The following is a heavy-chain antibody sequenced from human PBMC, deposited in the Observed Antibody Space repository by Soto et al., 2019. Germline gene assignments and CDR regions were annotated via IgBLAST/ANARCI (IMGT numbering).Heavy chain of an antibody. CDR3: ARPPGYISDWYYFDL. CDR1: GYTFTGYY. V-gene: IGHV1-2*02. D-gene: IGHD6-19*01. CDR2: ISPKSGGT. J-gene: IGHJ4*02. Sequence: ASVRVSCKASGYTFTGYYMHWVRQAPGQGFEWMGRISPKSGGTNYAQKFQGRVTMTWDTSLNTAYMELSSLISEDTAVYYCARPPGYISDWYYFDLWGQGTLVTVSS.